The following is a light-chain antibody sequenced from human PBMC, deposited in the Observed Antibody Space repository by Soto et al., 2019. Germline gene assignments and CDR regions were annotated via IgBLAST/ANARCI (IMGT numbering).Light chain of an antibody. V-gene: IGKV1-33*01. J-gene: IGKJ1*01. Sequence: DIQMTQSPSSLSASVGDRVTITCQASQDISNYLNWYQQKPGKAPKLLIYDASNLETGVPSRFSGSGSGKDFTFTISSLQPGDIATYYCQQYDNLPRTFGQGTKVEIK. CDR1: QDISNY. CDR2: DAS. CDR3: QQYDNLPRT.